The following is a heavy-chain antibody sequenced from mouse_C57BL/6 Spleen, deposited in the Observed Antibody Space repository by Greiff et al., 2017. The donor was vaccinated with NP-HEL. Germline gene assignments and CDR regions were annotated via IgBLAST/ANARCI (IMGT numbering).Heavy chain of an antibody. J-gene: IGHJ4*01. CDR1: GYTFTDYY. CDR2: INPNNGGT. D-gene: IGHD3-2*02. CDR3: ASSQPYAMDY. V-gene: IGHV1-26*01. Sequence: EVQLQQSGPELVKPGASVKISCKASGYTFTDYYMNWVKQSHGKSLEWIGDINPNNGGTSCNQKFKGKATLTVDKSSSTAYMELRSLTSEDSAVYYCASSQPYAMDYWGQGTSVTVSS.